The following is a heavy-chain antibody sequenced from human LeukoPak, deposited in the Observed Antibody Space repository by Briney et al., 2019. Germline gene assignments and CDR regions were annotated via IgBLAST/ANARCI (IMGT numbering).Heavy chain of an antibody. D-gene: IGHD3-22*01. CDR1: GGSISSSNYY. CDR3: GGHRRVGHNNGYYYVSLDYFDC. V-gene: IGHV4-39*01. CDR2: IYYSGRT. Sequence: SETLSLTCTVSGGSISSSNYYWGWIRQPPGKGLEWIGSIYYSGRTYYNPSLKSRVTISVDTSKNQFSLNLSSVTAADTAVFECGGHRRVGHNNGYYYVSLDYFDCWGQGTLVTVSS. J-gene: IGHJ4*02.